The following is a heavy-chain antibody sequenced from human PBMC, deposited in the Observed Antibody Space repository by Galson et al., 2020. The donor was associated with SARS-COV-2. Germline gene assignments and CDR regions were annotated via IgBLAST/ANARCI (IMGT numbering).Heavy chain of an antibody. V-gene: IGHV1-2*02. CDR3: AKGTLYYYNSGSYRFDS. D-gene: IGHD3-10*01. Sequence: ASVKVSCKASGYSFTAYYMHWVRQAPGQGLAWMGWNNPNSGSTSYAQNFQDRVTMTRDTSISTAYMELSRLRSDDMAVYYCAKGTLYYYNSGSYRFDSWGQGTLVTVSS. CDR1: GYSFTAYY. CDR2: NNPNSGST. J-gene: IGHJ4*02.